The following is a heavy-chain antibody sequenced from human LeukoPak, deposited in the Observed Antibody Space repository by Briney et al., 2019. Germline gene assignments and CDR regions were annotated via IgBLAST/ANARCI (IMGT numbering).Heavy chain of an antibody. CDR2: INHSGST. CDR3: ARAYGDSRFDP. J-gene: IGHJ5*02. V-gene: IGHV4-34*01. D-gene: IGHD4-17*01. CDR1: GGSFSGYY. Sequence: SETLSLICAVYGGSFSGYYWSWIRQPPGKGLEWIGEINHSGSTNYNPSLKSRVTISVDTSKNQFSLKLSSVTAADTAVYYCARAYGDSRFDPWGQGTLVTVSS.